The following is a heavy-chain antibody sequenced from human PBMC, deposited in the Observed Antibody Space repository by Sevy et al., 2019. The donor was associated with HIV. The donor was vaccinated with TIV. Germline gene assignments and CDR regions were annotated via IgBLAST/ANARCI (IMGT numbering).Heavy chain of an antibody. V-gene: IGHV3-23*01. CDR3: AKGFKAPDC. CDR1: GFTFSSSP. J-gene: IGHJ4*02. CDR2: ITTTGGNT. Sequence: GGSLRLSCAASGFTFSSSPMTWVRQASGKGLEWVSSITTTGGNTYYADAVKGRFTISRDNSKNTLYLQMNSLRVEDTAVYYCAKGFKAPDCCGQGTLVTVSS.